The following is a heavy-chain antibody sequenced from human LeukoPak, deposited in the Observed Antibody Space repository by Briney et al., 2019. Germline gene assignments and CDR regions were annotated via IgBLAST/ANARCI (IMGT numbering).Heavy chain of an antibody. J-gene: IGHJ6*02. CDR2: ISSSGSTI. V-gene: IGHV3-48*03. Sequence: PGGSLRLSCAASGFTFSSYEINWVRQAPGKGLEWVSYISSSGSTIYYADSVKGRFTISRDNAKNSLYLQMNSLRAEDTAVYYCARNYDILPMDVWGQGTTVTVSS. CDR3: ARNYDILPMDV. CDR1: GFTFSSYE. D-gene: IGHD3-9*01.